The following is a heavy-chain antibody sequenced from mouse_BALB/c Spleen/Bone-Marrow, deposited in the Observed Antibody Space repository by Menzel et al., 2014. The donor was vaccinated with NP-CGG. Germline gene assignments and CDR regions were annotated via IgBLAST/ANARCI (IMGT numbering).Heavy chain of an antibody. CDR1: GYAFXRSW. D-gene: IGHD2-3*01. CDR2: IYPGDGDT. CDR3: ARSDGYRAMDY. Sequence: QVQLQQSGTELVKPGASVKISCKAFGYAFXRSWMNWVKQRPGQGLEWIGRIYPGDGDTNYNGKFKGKATLTADKSSTTAYMQLSSLTSVDSAVYFCARSDGYRAMDYWGQGTSVTVSS. J-gene: IGHJ4*01. V-gene: IGHV1-82*01.